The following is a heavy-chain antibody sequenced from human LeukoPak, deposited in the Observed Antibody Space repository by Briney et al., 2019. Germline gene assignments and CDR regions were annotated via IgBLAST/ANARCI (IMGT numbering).Heavy chain of an antibody. CDR3: ARVESHGSLGV. V-gene: IGHV7-4-1*02. CDR2: INTNTGNP. CDR1: GYTFTKYA. Sequence: GASVKVSCKASGYTFTKYAMNWVRQAPGQGLEWMGWINTNTGNPKYAQGFTGRFVFSLDTSVSTAYLQINSLKPEDTAVYFCARVESHGSLGVWGNGTTVTVSS. D-gene: IGHD3-3*01. J-gene: IGHJ6*04.